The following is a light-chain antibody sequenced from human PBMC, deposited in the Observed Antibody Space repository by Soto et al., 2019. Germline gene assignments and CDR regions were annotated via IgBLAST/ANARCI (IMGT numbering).Light chain of an antibody. J-gene: IGLJ2*01. V-gene: IGLV4-69*01. CDR2: INSDGSH. CDR1: SGHSSYA. CDR3: QTWGTSFGL. Sequence: QLVLTQSPSASASPGASVKLTCTLSSGHSSYAIAWHQQQPEKGPRFLMRINSDGSHSKGDGIPDRFSGSSSGAERYLTISSLQSEDEADYYCQTWGTSFGLFGGGTKLTVL.